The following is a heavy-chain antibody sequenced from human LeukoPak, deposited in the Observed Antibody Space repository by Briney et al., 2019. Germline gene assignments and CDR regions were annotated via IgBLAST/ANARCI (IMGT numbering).Heavy chain of an antibody. V-gene: IGHV4-59*08. CDR2: NSGST. D-gene: IGHD1-26*01. Sequence: SETLSLTCTVSGGSLGRYYWSWIRQPPGKGLEWIGYNSGSTNYNPSLKSRVTILLDRSKNQFSLKLSSVTAADTAIYYCARGRGYGGNYLRSFDIWGQGTMVTVSS. J-gene: IGHJ3*02. CDR3: ARGRGYGGNYLRSFDI. CDR1: GGSLGRYY.